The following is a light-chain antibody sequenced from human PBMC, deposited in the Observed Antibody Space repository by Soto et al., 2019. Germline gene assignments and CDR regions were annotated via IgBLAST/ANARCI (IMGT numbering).Light chain of an antibody. CDR2: DVS. J-gene: IGKJ3*01. CDR3: QQHSNLPLA. Sequence: ETVLTQSPATLSLSPGERATLSCRASPGVRNSLAWYQQRPGQAPRLLIYDVSHRATGIPARFSGSGSGTDFTLTISSLEPEDFAVYFCQQHSNLPLAFGPRTKVDIK. CDR1: PGVRNS. V-gene: IGKV3-11*01.